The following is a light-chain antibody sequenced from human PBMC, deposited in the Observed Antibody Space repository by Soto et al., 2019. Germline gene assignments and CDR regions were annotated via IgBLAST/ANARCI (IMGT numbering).Light chain of an antibody. CDR2: DAS. J-gene: IGKJ5*01. V-gene: IGKV1-33*01. CDR3: QHYDHLSIT. Sequence: DIQMTQSPSSLSASVGDRVTITCQASQDITNYLNWYQQKPGKAPRLLLYDASSLETGVPSKFSGRGSGTDFTFTIRRLQPEDIATYYCQHYDHLSITFGQGTRLEIK. CDR1: QDITNY.